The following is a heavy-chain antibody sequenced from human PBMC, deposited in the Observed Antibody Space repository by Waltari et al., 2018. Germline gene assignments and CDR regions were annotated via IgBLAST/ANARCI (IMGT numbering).Heavy chain of an antibody. CDR2: INHSGST. Sequence: QVQLQQWGAGLLKPSETLSLTCAVYGGSFSGYYWSWIRQPPGKGLEWIGEINHSGSTNYIPSLKSRVTIAVDTAKNQICLKLSSVTAADTAVYYCARVRGGNTDYWGQGTLVTVSS. D-gene: IGHD2-15*01. J-gene: IGHJ4*02. V-gene: IGHV4-34*01. CDR3: ARVRGGNTDY. CDR1: GGSFSGYY.